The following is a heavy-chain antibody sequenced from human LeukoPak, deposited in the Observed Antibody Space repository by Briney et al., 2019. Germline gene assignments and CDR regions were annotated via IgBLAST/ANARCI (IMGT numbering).Heavy chain of an antibody. J-gene: IGHJ4*02. CDR1: GFTFSSYA. CDR3: AKSDSPYGSSWYPWGY. CDR2: ISGSGGGT. Sequence: GGSLRLSCAASGFTFSSYAMSWVRQAPGKGLEWVSAISGSGGGTYYADSVEGRFTISRDNSKNTLYLQMNSLRAEDTAVYYCAKSDSPYGSSWYPWGYWGQGTLVTVSS. D-gene: IGHD6-13*01. V-gene: IGHV3-23*01.